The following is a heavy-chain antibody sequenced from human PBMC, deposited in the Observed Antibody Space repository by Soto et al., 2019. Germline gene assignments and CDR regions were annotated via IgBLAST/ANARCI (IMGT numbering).Heavy chain of an antibody. CDR3: ARDRWAPTYYDFWSGYYPYYYGMDV. CDR2: ISAYNGNT. CDR1: GYTFTSYG. Sequence: ASVKVSCKASGYTFTSYGISWVRQAPGQGLEWMGWISAYNGNTNYAQKLQGRVTMTTDTSTSTAYMELRSLRSDDTAVYYCARDRWAPTYYDFWSGYYPYYYGMDVWGQGTTVTVSS. D-gene: IGHD3-3*01. V-gene: IGHV1-18*01. J-gene: IGHJ6*02.